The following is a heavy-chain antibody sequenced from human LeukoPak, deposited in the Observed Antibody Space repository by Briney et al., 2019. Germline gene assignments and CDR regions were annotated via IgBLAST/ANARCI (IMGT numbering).Heavy chain of an antibody. D-gene: IGHD1-7*01. CDR1: DGSVSSSHYY. J-gene: IGHJ4*02. CDR3: ARVGITETPFDC. CDR2: VYFSGIT. V-gene: IGHV4-61*01. Sequence: SETLSLTCTVSDGSVSSSHYYWSWIRQPPGQGLVWSGSVYFSGITNYNPSLKSRVAISVDTSKNEFSLKLNSVTAADTAIYFCARVGITETPFDCWGQGTLVTVSS.